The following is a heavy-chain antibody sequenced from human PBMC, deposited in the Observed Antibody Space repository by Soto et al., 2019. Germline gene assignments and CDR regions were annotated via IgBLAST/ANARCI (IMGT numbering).Heavy chain of an antibody. CDR1: GFTFSSYG. Sequence: GGSLRLSCAASGFTFSSYGMHWVRQAPGKGLEWVAVIWYDGSNKYYADSVKGRFTISRDNSKNTLYLQMNSLRAEDTAVYYCARGGKVVVPAATGKTYYYYMDVWGKGTTVTVSS. J-gene: IGHJ6*03. V-gene: IGHV3-33*01. CDR3: ARGGKVVVPAATGKTYYYYMDV. CDR2: IWYDGSNK. D-gene: IGHD2-2*01.